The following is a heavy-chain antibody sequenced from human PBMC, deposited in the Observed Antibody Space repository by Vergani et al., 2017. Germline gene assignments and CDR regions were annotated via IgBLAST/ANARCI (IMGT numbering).Heavy chain of an antibody. Sequence: QVQLQESGPGLVKPSETLSLTCTVSGGSVSSGSYYWSWIRQPPGKGLEWIGYIYYSGSTNYNPSLKSRVTISVDTSKNQFSLKLSSVTAADTAVYYCARRGGTTKYGMDVWGQGTTVTVSS. V-gene: IGHV4-61*01. CDR3: ARRGGTTKYGMDV. CDR1: GGSVSSGSYY. CDR2: IYYSGST. D-gene: IGHD1-7*01. J-gene: IGHJ6*02.